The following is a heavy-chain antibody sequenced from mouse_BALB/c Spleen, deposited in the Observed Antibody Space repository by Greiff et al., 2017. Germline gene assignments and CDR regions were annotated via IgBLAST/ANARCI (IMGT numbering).Heavy chain of an antibody. V-gene: IGHV5-15*02. J-gene: IGHJ4*01. Sequence: EVMLVESGGGLVQPGGSRKLSCAASGFTFSDYGMAWVRQAPGKGPEWVAFISNLAYSIYYADTVTGRFTISRENAKNTLYLEMSSLRSEDTAMYYCARDRWMYYWGQGTSVTVSS. D-gene: IGHD2-3*01. CDR1: GFTFSDYG. CDR3: ARDRWMYY. CDR2: ISNLAYSI.